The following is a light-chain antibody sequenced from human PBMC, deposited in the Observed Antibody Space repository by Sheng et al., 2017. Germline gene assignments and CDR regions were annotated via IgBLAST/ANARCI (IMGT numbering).Light chain of an antibody. J-gene: IGKJ1*01. CDR3: QEYASYSWT. CDR1: QNIGYY. Sequence: IQMTQSPSTLSASIGDRVTITCRASQNIGYYLSWYQQKPGKAPSLLIYAASSLQSGVPSRFSGSGSGTEFTLTISSLQPDDVATYYCQEYASYSWTFGQGTKLEI. CDR2: AAS. V-gene: IGKV1-5*01.